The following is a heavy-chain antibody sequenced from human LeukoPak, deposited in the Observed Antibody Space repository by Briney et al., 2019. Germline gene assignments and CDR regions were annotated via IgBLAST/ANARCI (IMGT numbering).Heavy chain of an antibody. D-gene: IGHD3-10*01. CDR2: ISDSGGYT. V-gene: IGHV3-23*01. Sequence: PGGSLRLSCAASGFTISSNYMSWVRQAPGKGLEWVSAISDSGGYTYYADPVKGRFTISRDNSKNTLYLQMSSLRAEDTAVYYCAKEGPDYGSGYGMDVWGQGTTVTVSS. J-gene: IGHJ6*02. CDR3: AKEGPDYGSGYGMDV. CDR1: GFTISSNY.